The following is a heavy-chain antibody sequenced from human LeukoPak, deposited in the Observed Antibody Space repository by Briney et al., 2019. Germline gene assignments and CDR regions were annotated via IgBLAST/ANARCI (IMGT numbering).Heavy chain of an antibody. CDR3: TRHPAEGDY. Sequence: GGSLRLSCAASGFTFSDFYMSWIRQAPGKGLESVSYISGSSSNTNYADSVKGRFTISRDNAKNSLYLQMNSLRPEGTAVYYCTRHPAEGDYWGQGTLVTVSS. V-gene: IGHV3-11*03. CDR2: ISGSSSNT. CDR1: GFTFSDFY. J-gene: IGHJ4*02. D-gene: IGHD2-15*01.